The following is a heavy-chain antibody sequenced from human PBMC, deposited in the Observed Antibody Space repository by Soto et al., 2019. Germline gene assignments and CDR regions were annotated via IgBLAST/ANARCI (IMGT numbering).Heavy chain of an antibody. D-gene: IGHD3-10*01. V-gene: IGHV1-69*02. CDR1: GGSFSSYS. J-gene: IGHJ4*02. CDR2: VIPVLGVA. CDR3: ASPRSVADSCVLAY. Sequence: QVQLVQSGAEVKRPGSTVKVSCKSSGGSFSSYSVTWVRQAPGQGLEWMGRVIPVLGVADNSQKFQGRVTISADESTSTSYMELSSLRSEDTAVYYCASPRSVADSCVLAYWGQGTLVTVSS.